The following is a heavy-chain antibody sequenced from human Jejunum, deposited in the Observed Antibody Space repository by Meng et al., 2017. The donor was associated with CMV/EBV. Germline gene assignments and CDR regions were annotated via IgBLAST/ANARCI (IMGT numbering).Heavy chain of an antibody. Sequence: SGLVFSKNALSWVRQAPGKGLEWISVIYSGGRAYYADTVKGRFTISRDDSKNTLYLQMNSLRAEDTAVYYCAKDKYGRSTLADYWGQGTLVTVSS. J-gene: IGHJ4*02. CDR3: AKDKYGRSTLADY. CDR2: IYSGGRA. V-gene: IGHV3-23*03. D-gene: IGHD6-6*01. CDR1: GLVFSKNA.